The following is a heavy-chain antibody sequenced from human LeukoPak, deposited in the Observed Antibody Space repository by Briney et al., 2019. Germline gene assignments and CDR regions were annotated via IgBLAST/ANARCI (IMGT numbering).Heavy chain of an antibody. D-gene: IGHD3-22*01. Sequence: PGGSLRLSCSASGFTFSSYAMHWVRQAPGKGLEYVSAISSNGGSTYYADSVKGRFTISRDNSKNTLYLQMNSLRAEDTAVYYCAKDHHYYDSSGYLSYFDYWGQGTLVTVSS. V-gene: IGHV3-64*04. CDR1: GFTFSSYA. CDR3: AKDHHYYDSSGYLSYFDY. J-gene: IGHJ4*02. CDR2: ISSNGGST.